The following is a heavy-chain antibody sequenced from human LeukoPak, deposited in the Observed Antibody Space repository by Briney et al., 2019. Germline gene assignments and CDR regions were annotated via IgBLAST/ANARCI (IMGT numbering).Heavy chain of an antibody. Sequence: GGSLRLSCAASGFTFSSCAMHWVRQAPGKGLEYVSAISSNGGSTYYANSVKGRFTISRDNSKNTLYLQMGSLRAEDMAVYYCAREGGSHRPVDYWGQGTLVTVSS. D-gene: IGHD1-26*01. J-gene: IGHJ4*02. CDR2: ISSNGGST. CDR1: GFTFSSCA. CDR3: AREGGSHRPVDY. V-gene: IGHV3-64*01.